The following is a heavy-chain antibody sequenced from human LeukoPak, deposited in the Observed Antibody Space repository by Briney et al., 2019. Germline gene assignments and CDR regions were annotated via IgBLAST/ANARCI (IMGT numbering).Heavy chain of an antibody. D-gene: IGHD2-15*01. J-gene: IGHJ4*02. CDR3: ARAVRGGGPIGY. CDR1: GFTFSNGW. CDR2: INHSGST. V-gene: IGHV4-34*01. Sequence: AGGSLRLSCETSGFTFSNGWMSWVRQPPGKGLEWIGEINHSGSTNYNPSLKSRVTISVDTSKNQFSLKLSSVTAADTAVYYCARAVRGGGPIGYWGQGTLVTVSS.